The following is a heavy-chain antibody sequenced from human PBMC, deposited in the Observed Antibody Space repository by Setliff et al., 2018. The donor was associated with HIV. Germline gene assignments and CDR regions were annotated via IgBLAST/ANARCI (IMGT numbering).Heavy chain of an antibody. V-gene: IGHV4-4*09. D-gene: IGHD3-10*01. CDR1: GGSISSYY. Sequence: KTSETLSLTCTVSGGSISSYYWSWIRQPPGKGLEWIGYIYTSGSTNYNPSLKSRVTISVDTSKNQFSLKLSSVTAADTAVYYCTVGAAPFDYWGQGTLVTVSS. J-gene: IGHJ4*02. CDR3: TVGAAPFDY. CDR2: IYTSGST.